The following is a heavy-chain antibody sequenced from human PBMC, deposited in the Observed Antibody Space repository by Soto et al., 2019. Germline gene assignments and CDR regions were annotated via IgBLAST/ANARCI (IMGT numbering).Heavy chain of an antibody. CDR2: ISGSGGST. Sequence: GGSLRLSCAASGFTFSSYAMSWVRQAPGKGLEWVSAISGSGGSTYYADSVKGRFTISRDNSKNTLYLQMNSLRAEDTAVYYCAKPQYLAYCTNGVCGRSWYFDLWGRGTLVTVSS. CDR1: GFTFSSYA. CDR3: AKPQYLAYCTNGVCGRSWYFDL. J-gene: IGHJ2*01. D-gene: IGHD2-8*01. V-gene: IGHV3-23*01.